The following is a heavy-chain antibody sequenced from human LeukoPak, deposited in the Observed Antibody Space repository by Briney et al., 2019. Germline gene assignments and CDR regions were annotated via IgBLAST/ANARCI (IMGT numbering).Heavy chain of an antibody. CDR1: GFTFSSYW. CDR3: ARAWSGTQYYFDY. CDR2: IYSGGST. V-gene: IGHV3-66*01. J-gene: IGHJ4*02. D-gene: IGHD3-3*01. Sequence: GGSLRLSCAASGFTFSSYWMSWFRQAPGKGLEWVSIIYSGGSTYYADSVKGRFTISRDNSKNTLYLQMSSLRAEDTAVYYCARAWSGTQYYFDYWGQGTLVTVSS.